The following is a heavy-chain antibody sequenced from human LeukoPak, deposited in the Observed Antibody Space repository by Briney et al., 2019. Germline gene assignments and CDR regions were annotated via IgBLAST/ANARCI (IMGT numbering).Heavy chain of an antibody. J-gene: IGHJ4*02. V-gene: IGHV3-23*01. CDR1: GFTSSSYA. CDR2: ISGSGGST. CDR3: AKDYCSSTSCYAFDY. D-gene: IGHD2-2*01. Sequence: GGSLRLSCAASGFTSSSYAMSWVRQAPGKGLEWVSAISGSGGSTYYADSVKGRFTISRDNSKNTLYLQMNSLRAEDTAVYYCAKDYCSSTSCYAFDYWGQGTLVTVSS.